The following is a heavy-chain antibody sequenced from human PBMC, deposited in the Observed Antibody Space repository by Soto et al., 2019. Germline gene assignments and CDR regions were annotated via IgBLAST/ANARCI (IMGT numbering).Heavy chain of an antibody. J-gene: IGHJ5*02. D-gene: IGHD3-10*01. CDR2: TYYSGST. CDR3: VRLLWSSGDWFDP. Sequence: QVQLQESGPGLVKPSETLSLTCTDSGGSISSYYWRWIRQPPGKGLEWIGYTYYSGSTNYNPSLKSRVTISVDTSKNQFSLELSSVNAADTAVYYWVRLLWSSGDWFDPWGQGTLGTGFS. CDR1: GGSISSYY. V-gene: IGHV4-59*12.